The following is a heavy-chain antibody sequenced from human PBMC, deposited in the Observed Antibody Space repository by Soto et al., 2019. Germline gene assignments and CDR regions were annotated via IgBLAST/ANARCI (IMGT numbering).Heavy chain of an antibody. CDR2: INHSGST. CDR3: ARAQLTGEYFDY. CDR1: GGSFSGYY. V-gene: IGHV4-34*01. J-gene: IGHJ4*02. Sequence: SETLSLTCAVYGGSFSGYYWSWIRQPPGKGLEWIGEINHSGSTNYNPSLKSRVTISVDTSKNQFSLKLSSVPAADTAVYYCARAQLTGEYFDYWGQGTLVTVSS. D-gene: IGHD7-27*01.